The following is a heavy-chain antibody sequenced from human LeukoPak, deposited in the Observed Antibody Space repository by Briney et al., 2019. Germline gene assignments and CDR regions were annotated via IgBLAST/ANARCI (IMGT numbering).Heavy chain of an antibody. CDR3: ARWGNLPLDY. CDR1: GFTFSSYA. CDR2: ISYDGSNK. J-gene: IGHJ4*02. V-gene: IGHV3-30-3*01. Sequence: GGSLRLSCAASGFTFSSYAMHWVRQAPGKGLEWVAVISYDGSNKYYADSVKGRFTISRGNSKNTLYLQMNSLRAEDTAVYYCARWGNLPLDYWGQGSLVTVSS. D-gene: IGHD3-16*01.